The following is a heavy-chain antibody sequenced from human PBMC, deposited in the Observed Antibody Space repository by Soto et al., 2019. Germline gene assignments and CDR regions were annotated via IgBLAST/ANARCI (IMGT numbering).Heavy chain of an antibody. V-gene: IGHV4-61*01. Sequence: PSETLSLTCTVSGDSIGCGKYYWSWIRQPPGKGLEWIGYIYYSGSTNYNPSLKSRVTISVDTSKNQFSLKLSSVTAADTAVYYCARGFYDYVNWGQGTLVTVSS. CDR3: ARGFYDYVN. CDR1: GDSIGCGKYY. CDR2: IYYSGST. J-gene: IGHJ4*02. D-gene: IGHD3-16*01.